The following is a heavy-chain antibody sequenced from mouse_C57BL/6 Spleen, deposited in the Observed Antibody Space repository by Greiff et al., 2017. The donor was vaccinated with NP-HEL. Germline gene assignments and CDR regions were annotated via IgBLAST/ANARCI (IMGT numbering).Heavy chain of an antibody. J-gene: IGHJ4*01. V-gene: IGHV1-18*01. CDR1: GYTFTDYN. Sequence: EVQLQQSGPELVKPGASVKIPCKASGYTFTDYNMDWVKQSHGKSLEWIGDINPNNGGTIYNQKFKGKATLTGDKSSSTAYMELRSLTSEDTAVYYCARSRGNYEGTYYAMDYWGQGTSVTVSS. CDR3: ARSRGNYEGTYYAMDY. CDR2: INPNNGGT. D-gene: IGHD2-1*01.